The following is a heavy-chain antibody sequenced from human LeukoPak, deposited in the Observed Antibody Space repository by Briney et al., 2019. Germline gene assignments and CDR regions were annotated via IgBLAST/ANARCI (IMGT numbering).Heavy chain of an antibody. V-gene: IGHV3-7*01. J-gene: IGHJ6*03. D-gene: IGHD2-21*02. Sequence: PGGSLRLSCAASGFTFSSYWISWVRQAPGKGLEWVANIKQDGSEKYYVDSVKGRFTISRDNAKNSLYLQMNSLRAEDTAVYYCARVPVVTAPEVYMDVWSKGTTVTVSS. CDR3: ARVPVVTAPEVYMDV. CDR1: GFTFSSYW. CDR2: IKQDGSEK.